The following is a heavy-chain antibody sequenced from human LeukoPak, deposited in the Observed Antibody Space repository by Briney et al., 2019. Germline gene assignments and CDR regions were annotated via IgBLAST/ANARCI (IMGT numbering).Heavy chain of an antibody. Sequence: GGSLRLSCVASGFTYNSHAMSWVRQAPGKGLEWVSGISANGANTYYTDSVRGRFTISRDNSKNTVYLQMSSLSAEGTAIYYCAKDQGFSYYYLDYWGQGILVTVSS. CDR3: AKDQGFSYYYLDY. CDR1: GFTYNSHA. J-gene: IGHJ4*02. CDR2: ISANGANT. V-gene: IGHV3-23*01. D-gene: IGHD5-18*01.